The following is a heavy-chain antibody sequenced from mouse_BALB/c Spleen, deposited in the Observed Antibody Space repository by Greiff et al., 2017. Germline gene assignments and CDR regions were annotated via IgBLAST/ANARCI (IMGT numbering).Heavy chain of an antibody. V-gene: IGHV3-2*02. Sequence: EVHLVESGPGLVKPSQSLSLTCTVTGYSITSDYAWNWIRQFPGNKLEWMAYISYSGSTSYNPSLKSRISITRDTSKNQFFLQLNSVTTEDTATYYCAREAALGLNAMDYWGQGTSVTVSS. CDR3: AREAALGLNAMDY. D-gene: IGHD4-1*01. CDR1: GYSITSDYA. CDR2: ISYSGST. J-gene: IGHJ4*01.